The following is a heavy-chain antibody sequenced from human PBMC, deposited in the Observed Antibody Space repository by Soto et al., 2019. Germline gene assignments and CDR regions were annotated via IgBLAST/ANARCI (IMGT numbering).Heavy chain of an antibody. CDR3: ARLLFRTYYGMDV. CDR2: IYYSGST. V-gene: IGHV4-39*01. CDR1: GGSISSSSYY. J-gene: IGHJ6*02. Sequence: QLQLQESGPGLVKPSETLSLTCTVSGGSISSSSYYWGWIRQPPGKGLEWIGSIYYSGSTYYNPSLKSRVTISVDTSKNQFSLKLSSVTAADTAVYYCARLLFRTYYGMDVWGQGTTVTVSS.